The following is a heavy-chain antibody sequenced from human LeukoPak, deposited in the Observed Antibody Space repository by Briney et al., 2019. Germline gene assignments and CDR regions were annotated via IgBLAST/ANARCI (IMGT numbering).Heavy chain of an antibody. CDR2: IYSGGST. V-gene: IGHV3-53*01. D-gene: IGHD2-2*01. CDR3: AKDRHAPGRYCSSTSCFPFDS. J-gene: IGHJ5*01. Sequence: PGGSLRLSCPASGFTVSSNYMSWVRQAPGKGLEWVSVIYSGGSTYYADSVKGRFTISRDNTKNTLYLQMNSLRAEDTAVYYCAKDRHAPGRYCSSTSCFPFDSWGQGTLVTVSS. CDR1: GFTVSSNY.